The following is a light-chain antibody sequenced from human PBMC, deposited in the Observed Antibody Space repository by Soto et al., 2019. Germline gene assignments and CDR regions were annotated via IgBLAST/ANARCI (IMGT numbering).Light chain of an antibody. CDR2: EAS. CDR3: QQYGNSPYT. J-gene: IGKJ2*01. V-gene: IGKV3D-20*01. Sequence: EIVLTQSPAPLALSPGERATLSCGASQSVSSSYLAWYQQKPGLAPRLLLYEASSRATGIPDRFSGSGSGTDFTLTISRLEPEDCAVYYCQQYGNSPYTVGQGTKLEIK. CDR1: QSVSSSY.